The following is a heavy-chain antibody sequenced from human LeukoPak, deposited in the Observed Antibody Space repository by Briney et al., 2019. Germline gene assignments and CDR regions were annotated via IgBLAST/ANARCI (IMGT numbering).Heavy chain of an antibody. CDR3: ARDLTGESVFDI. Sequence: GGSLRLSCAASGFTFSSYDMHWVRQATGKGLEWVSAIETPGDTHYAGSVKGRFTISRDNAKNCLCLQMNSLRAGDTAVYYCARDLTGESVFDIWGQGTMVTVSS. CDR2: IETPGDT. CDR1: GFTFSSYD. V-gene: IGHV3-13*04. D-gene: IGHD1-20*01. J-gene: IGHJ3*02.